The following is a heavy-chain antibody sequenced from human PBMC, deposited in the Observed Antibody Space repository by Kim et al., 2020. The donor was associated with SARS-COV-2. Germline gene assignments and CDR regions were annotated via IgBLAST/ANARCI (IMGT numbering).Heavy chain of an antibody. Sequence: GRSLRLSCAASGFTFSSYAMSWVRQAPGKGLEWVSAISGSGGSTYYADSVKGRFTISRDNSKNTLYLQMNSLRAEDTAVYYCAKDGVDTAILLRAFDIWGQGTMVTVSS. V-gene: IGHV3-23*01. CDR2: ISGSGGST. J-gene: IGHJ3*02. CDR3: AKDGVDTAILLRAFDI. CDR1: GFTFSSYA. D-gene: IGHD5-18*01.